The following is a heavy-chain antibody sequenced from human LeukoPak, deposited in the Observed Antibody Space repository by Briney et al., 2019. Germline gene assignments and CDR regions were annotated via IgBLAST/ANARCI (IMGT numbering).Heavy chain of an antibody. CDR3: AKDALISFRGAWSQSDC. D-gene: IGHD3-16*02. J-gene: IGHJ4*02. V-gene: IGHV3-74*01. CDR2: INSDGSST. Sequence: GGSLRLSCAASGFTFSSYWMRWVRQAPGKGLVWVSRINSDGSSTSYADSVKGRFTISRDNAKNTLYLQMNSLRAEDTAVYYCAKDALISFRGAWSQSDCWGQGTLVTVSS. CDR1: GFTFSSYW.